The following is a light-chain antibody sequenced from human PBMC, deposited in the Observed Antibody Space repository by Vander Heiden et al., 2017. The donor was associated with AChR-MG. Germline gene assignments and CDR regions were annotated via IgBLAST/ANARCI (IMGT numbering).Light chain of an antibody. CDR3: QQYNNWPPGT. CDR1: QSVSSN. J-gene: IGKJ1*01. V-gene: IGKV3-15*01. CDR2: GAS. Sequence: EIVMTQSPATLSVSPGERATLSCRASQSVSSNLAWYQQKPGQAPRLLIYGASTTATGIPARFSGSGSGTEFNLTISSLQSEDFAVYYCQQYNNWPPGTFGQGTKVEIK.